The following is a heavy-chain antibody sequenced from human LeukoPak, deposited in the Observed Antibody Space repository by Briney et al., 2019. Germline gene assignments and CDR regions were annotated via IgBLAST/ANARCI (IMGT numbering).Heavy chain of an antibody. CDR3: ARDCSGGTCYTSY. Sequence: GASVNVSCKASVYIFTSYGISWVRQAPGQGLEWMGWISAYNGNTNFAQKLQGRVTMTTDTSTSTAYMELRSLRSDDTAVYYCARDCSGGTCYTSYWGQGTLVTVSS. CDR1: VYIFTSYG. CDR2: ISAYNGNT. J-gene: IGHJ4*02. V-gene: IGHV1-18*01. D-gene: IGHD2-15*01.